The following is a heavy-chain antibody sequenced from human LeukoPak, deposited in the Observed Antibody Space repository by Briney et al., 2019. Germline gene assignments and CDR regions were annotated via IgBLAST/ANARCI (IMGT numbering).Heavy chain of an antibody. D-gene: IGHD2-21*01. J-gene: IGHJ5*02. V-gene: IGHV1-18*01. Sequence: ASLKSPCKASGSSFNKFGFSWWRQAPGQGLEWRGWISGYSGKTDSAQKLQDRVTMTTDNSTSTAYLELRSLRSDDTAVYFCVRVGSAYGDPLEFDLWGQGTLVTVSS. CDR3: VRVGSAYGDPLEFDL. CDR2: ISGYSGKT. CDR1: GSSFNKFG.